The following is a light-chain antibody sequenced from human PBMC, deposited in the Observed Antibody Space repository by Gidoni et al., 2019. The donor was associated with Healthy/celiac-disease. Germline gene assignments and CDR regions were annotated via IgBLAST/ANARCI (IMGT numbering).Light chain of an antibody. V-gene: IGLV2-14*01. CDR3: SSYTSSSTVV. J-gene: IGLJ2*01. Sequence: QSALTQPASVSGSPGQSITISCTGTSSDVGGYNYVSWYQQHPGKAPKLMIYVVSTRHSGVSNRFSGSKSGNTASLTISGLQAEDEADYYCSSYTSSSTVVFGGGTKLTVL. CDR1: SSDVGGYNY. CDR2: VVS.